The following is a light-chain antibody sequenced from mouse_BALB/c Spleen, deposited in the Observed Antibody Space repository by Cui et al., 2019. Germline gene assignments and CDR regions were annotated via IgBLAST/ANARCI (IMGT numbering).Light chain of an antibody. CDR1: SSVSY. J-gene: IGKJ5*01. CDR2: LTA. Sequence: QIVLTQSPPPMSASPGEKVTMTCSASSSVSYMYWYQQKPRSSPKPWIYLTANLAAGVPARFSGSGSGTSYSLTISSMEAEDAATYYCQQWSSNPLTFGAGTKLELK. V-gene: IGKV4-68*01. CDR3: QQWSSNPLT.